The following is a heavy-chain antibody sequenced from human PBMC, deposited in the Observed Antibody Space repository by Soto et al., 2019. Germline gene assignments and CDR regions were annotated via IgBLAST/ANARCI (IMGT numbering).Heavy chain of an antibody. CDR1: GFTFSSYA. CDR3: AKSTSMVDY. CDR2: ISGSGGST. V-gene: IGHV3-23*01. Sequence: GESLRLSCAASGFTFSSYAICWVRQPQGKGLEWVSAISGSGGSTYYADSVKGRFTISRDNSKNTLYLQMNSLSAEDTAVCYCAKSTSMVDYWGQGTLVTVSS. J-gene: IGHJ4*02. D-gene: IGHD5-18*01.